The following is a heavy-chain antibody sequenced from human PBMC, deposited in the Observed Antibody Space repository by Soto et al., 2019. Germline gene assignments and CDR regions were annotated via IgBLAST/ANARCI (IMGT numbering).Heavy chain of an antibody. J-gene: IGHJ6*02. Sequence: QVQLVQSGAEMKKPGSSVKVSCKASGGTFSRHPISWVRQAPGQGLEWMGGIIPVIGTPNYAQKFQGRVTITADESTSTAYMELRSLRSEDTAMYYCARGLTVTYGMDVWGQGTTLTVS. V-gene: IGHV1-69*12. D-gene: IGHD4-4*01. CDR3: ARGLTVTYGMDV. CDR1: GGTFSRHP. CDR2: IIPVIGTP.